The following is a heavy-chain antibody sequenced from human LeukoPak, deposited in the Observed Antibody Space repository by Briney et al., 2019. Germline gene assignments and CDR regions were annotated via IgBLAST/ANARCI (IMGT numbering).Heavy chain of an antibody. J-gene: IGHJ5*02. D-gene: IGHD1-14*01. Sequence: SETPSLTCTVSGGSISSYYWSWIRQPPGKGLEWIGYIYTSGSTNYNPSLKSRVTISVDTPKNQFSLKLSPVTAADTAVYYCARQPDFWFDPWGQGTLVTVSS. CDR3: ARQPDFWFDP. V-gene: IGHV4-4*09. CDR2: IYTSGST. CDR1: GGSISSYY.